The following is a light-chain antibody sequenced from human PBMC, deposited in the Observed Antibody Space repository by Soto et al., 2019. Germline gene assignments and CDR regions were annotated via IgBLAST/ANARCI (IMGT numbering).Light chain of an antibody. V-gene: IGKV2-28*01. J-gene: IGKJ4*01. CDR1: QGLLHSNGYNY. Sequence: DIVMTQSPLSLPVTPGEPASISCRSSQGLLHSNGYNYLDWYLQKPGQSPQLLIYLGSNRASGVPDRFNGSGSGTDFTLKISRVEGEDVGVYYCMKALQTPPTLGGGTKVEIK. CDR2: LGS. CDR3: MKALQTPPT.